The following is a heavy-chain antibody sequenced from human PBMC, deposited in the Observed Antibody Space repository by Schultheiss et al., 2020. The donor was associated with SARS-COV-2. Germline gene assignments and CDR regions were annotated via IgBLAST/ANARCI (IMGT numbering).Heavy chain of an antibody. D-gene: IGHD3-22*01. V-gene: IGHV3-23*01. Sequence: GGSLRLSCAASGFTFSSYAMNWVRQAPGQGLEWVSTVSGSGDRIYYADSVKGRFTISRDNAKNSLYLQMNSLRAEDTAVYYCARGCHYYDSSGYIAPPEYFQHWGQGTLVTVSS. J-gene: IGHJ1*01. CDR1: GFTFSSYA. CDR3: ARGCHYYDSSGYIAPPEYFQH. CDR2: VSGSGDRI.